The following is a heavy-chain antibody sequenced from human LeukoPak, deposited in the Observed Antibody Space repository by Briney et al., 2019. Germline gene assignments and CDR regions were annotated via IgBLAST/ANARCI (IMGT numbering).Heavy chain of an antibody. CDR2: IIPIFGTA. CDR3: ARVTGGRYCSTTSCYMRGWFDP. V-gene: IGHV1-69*05. J-gene: IGHJ5*02. Sequence: ASVKVSCKASGGTFSSYAISWVRQAPGQGLEWMGGIIPIFGTANYAQKLQGRVTMTTDTSTSTAYMELRSLRSEDTAVYYCARVTGGRYCSTTSCYMRGWFDPWGQGTLVTVSS. CDR1: GGTFSSYA. D-gene: IGHD2-2*02.